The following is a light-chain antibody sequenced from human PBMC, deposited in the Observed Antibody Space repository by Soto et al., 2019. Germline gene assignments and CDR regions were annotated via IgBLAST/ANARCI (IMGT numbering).Light chain of an antibody. CDR3: GAWDGSLSVVL. CDR2: DSD. CDR1: SANIGGNY. Sequence: QSVLTQPPSVSAAPGQKVTISCSGSSANIGGNYVSWYQHIPGTAPKLVIYDSDKRPSEIPDRFSGSKSGTSATLDITGLQTGDEADYCCGAWDGSLSVVLFGGGTKVTVL. V-gene: IGLV1-51*01. J-gene: IGLJ2*01.